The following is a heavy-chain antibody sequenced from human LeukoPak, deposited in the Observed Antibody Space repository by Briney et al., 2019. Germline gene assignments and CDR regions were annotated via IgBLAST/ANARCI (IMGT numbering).Heavy chain of an antibody. CDR2: INPNSGGT. J-gene: IGHJ4*02. CDR1: GYTFTCYY. D-gene: IGHD4-17*01. CDR3: ARELRQSRRVDY. Sequence: ASVKVSCKASGYTFTCYYMDWVRQAPGQGLEWMGWINPNSGGTNYAQKFQGRVTMTRDTSISTAYMELSRLRSDDTAVYYCARELRQSRRVDYWGQGTLVTVSS. V-gene: IGHV1-2*02.